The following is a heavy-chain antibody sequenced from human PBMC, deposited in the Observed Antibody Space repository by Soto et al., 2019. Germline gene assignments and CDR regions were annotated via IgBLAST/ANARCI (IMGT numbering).Heavy chain of an antibody. CDR1: GGSISSGGYY. V-gene: IGHV4-31*03. CDR2: IYYSGST. Sequence: SETLSLTCTVSGGSISSGGYYWSWIRQHPGKGLEWIGYIYYSGSTYYNPYLKSRVTISVDTSKNQFSLKLSSVTAADTAVYYCARIGGGSYESSGLSDYWGQGTLVTVSS. D-gene: IGHD3-22*01. CDR3: ARIGGGSYESSGLSDY. J-gene: IGHJ4*02.